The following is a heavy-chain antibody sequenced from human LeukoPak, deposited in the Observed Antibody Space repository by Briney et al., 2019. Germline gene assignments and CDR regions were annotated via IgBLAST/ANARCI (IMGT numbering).Heavy chain of an antibody. V-gene: IGHV4-38-2*02. Sequence: SETLSLTCNVSGYSISSDYYWGWIRQPPGKGLEWIGSIYHSGTAYYNPSLRSRVTMSVDTSKNQFSLRLTSVTAADTAVYYCARGYYYDYSGPDFDYWGQGTLVTVSS. J-gene: IGHJ4*02. CDR2: IYHSGTA. D-gene: IGHD3-22*01. CDR3: ARGYYYDYSGPDFDY. CDR1: GYSISSDYY.